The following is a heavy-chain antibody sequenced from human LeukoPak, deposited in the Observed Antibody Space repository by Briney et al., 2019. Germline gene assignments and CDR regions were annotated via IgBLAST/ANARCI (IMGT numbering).Heavy chain of an antibody. D-gene: IGHD1-20*01. CDR2: IYYSGST. J-gene: IGHJ5*02. CDR3: AREGGITGNGFDP. Sequence: PSETLSLTCTVSGGSISSSSYYWGWIRQPPGKGLEWIGSIYYSGSTYYNPSLKSRVTISVDTSKNQFSLKLSSVTAADTAVYYCAREGGITGNGFDPWGQGALVSVSS. CDR1: GGSISSSSYY. V-gene: IGHV4-39*07.